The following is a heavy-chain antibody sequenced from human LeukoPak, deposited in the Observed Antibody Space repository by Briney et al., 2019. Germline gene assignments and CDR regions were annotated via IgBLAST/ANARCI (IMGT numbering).Heavy chain of an antibody. D-gene: IGHD6-6*01. CDR2: IRYDGSNE. J-gene: IGHJ4*02. CDR1: GFTFSSYG. CDR3: ANLARPLDY. V-gene: IGHV3-30*02. Sequence: GGSLRLSCVASGFTFSSYGMHWVRQAPGKGLEWVAFIRYDGSNEYVDSVKGRFTISRDNSKTTLYLQMNSLKPEDTAVYYCANLARPLDYWGQGALVTVSS.